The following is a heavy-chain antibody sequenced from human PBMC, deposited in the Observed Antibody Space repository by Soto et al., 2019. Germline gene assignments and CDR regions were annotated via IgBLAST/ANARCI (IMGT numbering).Heavy chain of an antibody. V-gene: IGHV4-30-4*01. Sequence: SETLSLTCTVSGDSISSGNKYWSWIRQPPGKGLEWIGYIYYSGSTYYNPSLKSRVTISVDTSKNQFSLKLSSVTAADTAVYYCARDSVRLGELSYAAHYYYYFGMDVWGQGTTVTVSS. D-gene: IGHD3-16*02. J-gene: IGHJ6*02. CDR2: IYYSGST. CDR3: ARDSVRLGELSYAAHYYYYFGMDV. CDR1: GDSISSGNKY.